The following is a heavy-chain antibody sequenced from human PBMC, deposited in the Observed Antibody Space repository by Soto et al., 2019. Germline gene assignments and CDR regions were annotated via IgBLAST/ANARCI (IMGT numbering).Heavy chain of an antibody. D-gene: IGHD5-12*01. CDR2: IYYSGST. Sequence: SETLSLTCTVSGGSVSSGSYYWSWIRQPPGKGLEWIGYIYYSGSTNYNPSLKSRVTISVDTSKNQFSLKLSSVTAADTAVYYCASTTDIVATIDYWGQGTLVTVSS. V-gene: IGHV4-61*01. CDR3: ASTTDIVATIDY. J-gene: IGHJ4*02. CDR1: GGSVSSGSYY.